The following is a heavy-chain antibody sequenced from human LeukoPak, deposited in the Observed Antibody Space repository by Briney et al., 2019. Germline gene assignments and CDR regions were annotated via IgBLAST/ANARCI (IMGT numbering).Heavy chain of an antibody. CDR2: ISGSATGT. J-gene: IGHJ4*02. CDR1: GFTFSTYA. Sequence: PGGSLRLSCAASGFTFSTYAMNWVRQAPGKGLEWVSAISGSATGTYYADSVKGRFTISRDNAKNSLYLHMNSLRAEDTAMYYCARGGAHFDYWGQGTLVTVSS. V-gene: IGHV3-23*01. CDR3: ARGGAHFDY. D-gene: IGHD3-10*01.